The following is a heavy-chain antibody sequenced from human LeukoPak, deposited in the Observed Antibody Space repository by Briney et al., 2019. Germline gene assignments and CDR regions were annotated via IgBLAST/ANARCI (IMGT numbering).Heavy chain of an antibody. Sequence: PGGSLRLSCAASGFTFSNAWMSWVRQAPGKGLEWVGRIKSKTDGGTTDYAAPVKGRFTISRDDSKNTLYLQMNSLKTEDTAVYYCAKGHIVVVPAASEYFQHWGQGTLVTVSS. CDR3: AKGHIVVVPAASEYFQH. V-gene: IGHV3-15*01. CDR2: IKSKTDGGTT. D-gene: IGHD2-2*01. CDR1: GFTFSNAW. J-gene: IGHJ1*01.